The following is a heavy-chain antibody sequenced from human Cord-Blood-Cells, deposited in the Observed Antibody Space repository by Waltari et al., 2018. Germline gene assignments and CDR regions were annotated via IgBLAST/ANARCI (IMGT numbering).Heavy chain of an antibody. V-gene: IGHV4-34*01. CDR2: INHSGST. Sequence: QVQLPQWGAGLLHPSETLSLTFAVYGGSFRGSYWSWTRQPPGKGLEWIGEINHSGSTNYNPSLKSRVTISVDTSKNQFSLKLSSVTAADTAVYYCARGLSSSFAFDIWGQGTMVTVSS. CDR1: GGSFRGSY. CDR3: ARGLSSSFAFDI. J-gene: IGHJ3*02. D-gene: IGHD6-6*01.